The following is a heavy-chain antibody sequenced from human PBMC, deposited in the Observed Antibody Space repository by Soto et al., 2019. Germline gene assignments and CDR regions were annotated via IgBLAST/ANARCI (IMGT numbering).Heavy chain of an antibody. CDR1: GDSISHYY. Sequence: QVQLQESGPGLVKPSETLSLTCTVSGDSISHYYWSWIRQPPGKGLEWIGNIYYSGSTNYNPSLTSRVTISVDTSQNQFSLTLSSVTAADTAVYYCAIHYGDDYGDLNDAFDVWGQGTMVTVSS. CDR3: AIHYGDDYGDLNDAFDV. CDR2: IYYSGST. V-gene: IGHV4-59*08. D-gene: IGHD4-17*01. J-gene: IGHJ3*01.